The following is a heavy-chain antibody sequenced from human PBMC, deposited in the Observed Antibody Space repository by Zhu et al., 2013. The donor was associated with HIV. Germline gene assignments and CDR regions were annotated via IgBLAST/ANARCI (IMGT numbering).Heavy chain of an antibody. CDR3: AKDPGKYYYGSGTLGAFDI. V-gene: IGHV3-30*04. CDR1: GFTFSSYA. J-gene: IGHJ3*02. Sequence: VQLVESGGGVVQPGRSLRLSCAASGFTFSSYAMHWVRQAPGKGLEWVAVISYDGSNKYYADSVKGRFTISRDNSKNTLYLQMNSLRAEDTAVYYCAKDPGKYYYGSGTLGAFDIWGQGTMVTVSS. CDR2: ISYDGSNK. D-gene: IGHD3-10*01.